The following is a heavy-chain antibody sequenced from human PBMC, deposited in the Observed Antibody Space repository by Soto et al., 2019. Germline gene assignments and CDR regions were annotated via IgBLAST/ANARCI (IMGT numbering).Heavy chain of an antibody. V-gene: IGHV4-39*01. CDR2: IYYSGST. Sequence: SETLSLTCTVSGGSISSSSYYWGWIRQPPGKGLEWIGSIYYSGSTYYNPSLKSRVTISVDTSKNQFSLKLSSVTAADTAVYYCARTNRVTIFGVVIIAYFDYWGQGTLVTVSS. J-gene: IGHJ4*02. CDR1: GGSISSSSYY. D-gene: IGHD3-3*01. CDR3: ARTNRVTIFGVVIIAYFDY.